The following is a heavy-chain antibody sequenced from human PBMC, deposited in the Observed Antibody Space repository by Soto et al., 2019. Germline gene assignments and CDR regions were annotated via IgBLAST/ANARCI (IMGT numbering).Heavy chain of an antibody. Sequence: GASVKVSCKASGYTFTSYGISWVRQAPGQGLEWMGWISAYNGNTNYAQKLQGRVTMTTDTSTSTAYMELRSLRSDDTAVYYCARDIRPWGYYYYYMDVWGKGTTVTVSS. V-gene: IGHV1-18*01. CDR3: ARDIRPWGYYYYYMDV. J-gene: IGHJ6*03. CDR2: ISAYNGNT. D-gene: IGHD7-27*01. CDR1: GYTFTSYG.